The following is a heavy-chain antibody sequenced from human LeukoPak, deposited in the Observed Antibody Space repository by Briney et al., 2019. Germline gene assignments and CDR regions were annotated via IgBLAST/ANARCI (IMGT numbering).Heavy chain of an antibody. J-gene: IGHJ4*02. Sequence: GGSLRPSCAASGFTFSSYEMNWVRQAPGKGLEWVSYISSSGTTTYHAASVKGRFTISRDNAKNSLYLQMNSLRAEDTAVYYCARGYGSGSSHIDYWGQGTLVTVSS. CDR1: GFTFSSYE. D-gene: IGHD3-10*01. V-gene: IGHV3-48*03. CDR2: ISSSGTTT. CDR3: ARGYGSGSSHIDY.